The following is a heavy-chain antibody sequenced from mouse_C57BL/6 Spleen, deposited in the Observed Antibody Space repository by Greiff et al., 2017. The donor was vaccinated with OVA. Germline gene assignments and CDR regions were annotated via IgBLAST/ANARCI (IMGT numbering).Heavy chain of an antibody. CDR3: ARLGLRRGEYSFDY. CDR1: GYAFSGSW. D-gene: IGHD2-12*01. J-gene: IGHJ2*02. Sequence: QVQLQQSGPELVKPGASVTISCKASGYAFSGSWMHWVKQRPGQGLEWIGRIYPGDGDTNYNGKFKGKATLTADKSSSTAYMQLSSLTSEDSAVYFCARLGLRRGEYSFDYWGQGTSLTVSS. CDR2: IYPGDGDT. V-gene: IGHV1-82*01.